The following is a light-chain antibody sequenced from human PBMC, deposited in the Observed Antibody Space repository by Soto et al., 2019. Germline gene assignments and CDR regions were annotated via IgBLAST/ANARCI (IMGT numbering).Light chain of an antibody. J-gene: IGKJ2*01. V-gene: IGKV1-39*01. CDR2: DAS. CDR1: QTISTY. CDR3: QQSLSTPQT. Sequence: DIQMTQSPSSLSASVGDRVTITCRASQTISTYLNWYQHKPGKAPKFLIYDASNLQSGVPSRFNGSGSGTDFTLTISGLQLEDFATYYCQQSLSTPQTFGQGTKVDIK.